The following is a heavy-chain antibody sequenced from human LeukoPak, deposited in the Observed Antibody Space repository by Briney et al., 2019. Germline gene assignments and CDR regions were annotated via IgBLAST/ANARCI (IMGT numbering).Heavy chain of an antibody. CDR1: GGSISSGGYY. J-gene: IGHJ4*02. V-gene: IGHV4-31*03. D-gene: IGHD3-22*01. Sequence: SETLSLTCTVSGGSISSGGYYWSWIRQHPGKGLEWIGYIYYSGSTYYNPSLKSRVTISVDTSKNQFSLKLSSVTAADTAVYYCARVGYYDSSGYLFDYWGQGTLVTVSS. CDR3: ARVGYYDSSGYLFDY. CDR2: IYYSGST.